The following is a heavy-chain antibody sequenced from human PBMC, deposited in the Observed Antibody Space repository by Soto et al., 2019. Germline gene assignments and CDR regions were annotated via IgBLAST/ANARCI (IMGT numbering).Heavy chain of an antibody. V-gene: IGHV1-18*01. D-gene: IGHD3-10*01. J-gene: IGHJ6*02. CDR3: ARAGAAPYYYYGLDV. CDR2: IRAYNGNT. Sequence: ASVKVSCKASGGTFSNYAFSWVRQAPGQGLEWMGGIRAYNGNTNYAQKFQTRVTMTTDKSTDTAYMDLRSLTSDDTAIYYCARAGAAPYYYYGLDVWGQGTTVTVSS. CDR1: GGTFSNYA.